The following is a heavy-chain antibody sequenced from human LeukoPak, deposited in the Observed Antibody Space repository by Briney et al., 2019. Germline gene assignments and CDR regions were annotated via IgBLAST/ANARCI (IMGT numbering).Heavy chain of an antibody. J-gene: IGHJ4*02. D-gene: IGHD2/OR15-2a*01. Sequence: ASVTVSCKASGYTFSDYYIHWVRQAPGQGLEWLGWMNAKSGGTNYARRLQGRITMTRDTSITTAYMELTGLTSDDAAMYYCARIGVPKNIEVPGPDVWGQGTLVTASS. V-gene: IGHV1-2*02. CDR3: ARIGVPKNIEVPGPDV. CDR1: GYTFSDYY. CDR2: MNAKSGGT.